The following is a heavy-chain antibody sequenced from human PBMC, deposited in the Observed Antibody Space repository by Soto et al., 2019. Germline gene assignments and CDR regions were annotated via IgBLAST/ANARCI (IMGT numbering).Heavy chain of an antibody. CDR2: IYYSGST. CDR3: ARGSPPLYGDYYYYYMDV. J-gene: IGHJ6*03. Sequence: SETLSLTCTVSGGSISSGDYYWSWIRQPPGKGLEWIGYIYYSGSTYYNPSLKSRVTISVDTSKNQFSLKLSFVTAADTAVYYCARGSPPLYGDYYYYYMDVWGKGTTVTVSS. CDR1: GGSISSGDYY. V-gene: IGHV4-30-4*01. D-gene: IGHD4-17*01.